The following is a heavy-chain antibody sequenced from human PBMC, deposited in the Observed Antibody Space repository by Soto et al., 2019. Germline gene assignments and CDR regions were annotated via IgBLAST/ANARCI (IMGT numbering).Heavy chain of an antibody. J-gene: IGHJ2*01. CDR2: ISYDGSNK. Sequence: QVQLVESGGGVVQPGRSLRLSCAASGFTFSSYAMHWVRQAPGKGLEWVAVISYDGSNKYYADSVKGRFTISRDNSQNTLYLQMNSLRAEDTAVYYCARDRATGTYWYFDLWCRGTLVTVSS. D-gene: IGHD1-1*01. CDR3: ARDRATGTYWYFDL. V-gene: IGHV3-30-3*01. CDR1: GFTFSSYA.